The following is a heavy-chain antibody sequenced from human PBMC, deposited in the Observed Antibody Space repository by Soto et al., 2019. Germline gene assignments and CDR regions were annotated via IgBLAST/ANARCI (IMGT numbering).Heavy chain of an antibody. D-gene: IGHD3-10*01. CDR3: ARGFGSLAY. J-gene: IGHJ4*02. CDR2: ISVYNGNT. V-gene: IGHV1-18*01. CDR1: GYTFTNYA. Sequence: SVKVSCKATGYTFTNYAMTWVRQAPGQGLEWMGWISVYNGNTNYAQKLQGRVTMTTDTSTSTAYMELTGLKSDDTAVYYCARGFGSLAYWGQGTQVPLSS.